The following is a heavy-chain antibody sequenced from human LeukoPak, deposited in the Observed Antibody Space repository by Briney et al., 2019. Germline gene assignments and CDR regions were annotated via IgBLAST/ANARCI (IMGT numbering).Heavy chain of an antibody. J-gene: IGHJ6*02. D-gene: IGHD2-2*01. CDR2: ISSSSSYI. Sequence: GRSLRLSCAASGFTFSSYSMNWVRQAPGKGLEWVSSISSSSSYIYYADSVKGRFTISRDNAKNSLYLQMNSLRAEDTAVYYCAREFSNQLLPGGPYYYYGMDVWGQGTTVTVSS. V-gene: IGHV3-21*01. CDR1: GFTFSSYS. CDR3: AREFSNQLLPGGPYYYYGMDV.